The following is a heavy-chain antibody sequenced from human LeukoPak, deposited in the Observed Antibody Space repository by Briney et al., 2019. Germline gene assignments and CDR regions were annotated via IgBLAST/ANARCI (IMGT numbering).Heavy chain of an antibody. Sequence: ASVKVSCKASGGTFSSYAISWVRQAPGQGLEWMGWINPNSGGTNYAQKFQGRVTMTRDTSISTAYMELSRLRSDDTAVYYCASEGGEYYFDYWGQGTLVTVSS. CDR2: INPNSGGT. V-gene: IGHV1-2*02. D-gene: IGHD3-16*01. CDR1: GGTFSSYA. CDR3: ASEGGEYYFDY. J-gene: IGHJ4*02.